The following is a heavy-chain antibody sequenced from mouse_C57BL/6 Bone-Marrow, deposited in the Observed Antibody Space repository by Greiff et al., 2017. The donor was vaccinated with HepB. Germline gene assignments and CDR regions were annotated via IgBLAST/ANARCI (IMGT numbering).Heavy chain of an antibody. D-gene: IGHD2-2*01. Sequence: VQLQQPGAELVIPGSSVKLSCKASGYTFTSYWMHWVKQRPIQGLEWIGNIDPSDSETHYNQKFKDKATLTVDKSSSTAYMQLSSLTSEDSAVYYCARSWYGYPYAMDYWGQGTSVTVSS. J-gene: IGHJ4*01. CDR1: GYTFTSYW. CDR2: IDPSDSET. CDR3: ARSWYGYPYAMDY. V-gene: IGHV1-52*01.